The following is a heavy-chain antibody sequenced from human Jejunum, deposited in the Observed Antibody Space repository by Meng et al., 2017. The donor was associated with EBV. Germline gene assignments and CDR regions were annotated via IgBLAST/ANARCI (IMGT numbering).Heavy chain of an antibody. CDR3: VRDGYNYIPFDY. D-gene: IGHD5-24*01. V-gene: IGHV3-23*01. J-gene: IGHJ4*02. CDR1: GVALSSYA. Sequence: EVQRLESGGVWVQPRVSLGLACAASGVALSSYAMSWVRQAPGKGLEWVSHISGTGGSTYYADSVKGRFTAARDNSKNTLYLQMNSLRADDTAVYYCVRDGYNYIPFDYWGQGTLVTVSS. CDR2: ISGTGGST.